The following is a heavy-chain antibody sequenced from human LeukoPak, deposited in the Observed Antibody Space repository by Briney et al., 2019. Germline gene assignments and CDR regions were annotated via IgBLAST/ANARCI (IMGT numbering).Heavy chain of an antibody. CDR1: GGSISSSSYY. V-gene: IGHV4-61*05. J-gene: IGHJ1*01. Sequence: TSQTLSLTCTVSGGSISSSSYYWGWIRQPPGKGLEWIGYIYYSGSTNYNPSLKSRVTISVDTSKNQFSLKLSSVTAADTAVYYCARGGDSSGYQHWGQGTLVTVSS. CDR3: ARGGDSSGYQH. D-gene: IGHD3-22*01. CDR2: IYYSGST.